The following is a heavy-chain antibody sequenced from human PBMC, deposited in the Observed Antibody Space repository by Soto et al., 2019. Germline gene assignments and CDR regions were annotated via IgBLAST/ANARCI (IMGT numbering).Heavy chain of an antibody. CDR2: INPNSGGT. Sequence: QVQLVQSGAEVKKPGASVKVSCKASGYTFTGYYMHWVRQAPGQGLEWMGWINPNSGGTNYAQKFQGWVTMTRDTSISTAYMELSRLRSDDTAVYYCARGKYSSSSSYYGMDVWGQGPTVTVSS. CDR3: ARGKYSSSSSYYGMDV. D-gene: IGHD6-6*01. V-gene: IGHV1-2*04. J-gene: IGHJ6*02. CDR1: GYTFTGYY.